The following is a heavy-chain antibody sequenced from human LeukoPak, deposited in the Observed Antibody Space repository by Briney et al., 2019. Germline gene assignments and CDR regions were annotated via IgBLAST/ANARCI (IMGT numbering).Heavy chain of an antibody. CDR1: GYTFTSYD. Sequence: ASVKVSCEDSGYTFTSYDINWVRQATGQGLEWMGWMNPNSGNTGYAQKFQGRVTMTRNTSISTAYMELSSLRSEDTAVYYCAREWNYHNDAFDIWGQGTMVTVSS. CDR2: MNPNSGNT. V-gene: IGHV1-8*01. D-gene: IGHD1-7*01. J-gene: IGHJ3*02. CDR3: AREWNYHNDAFDI.